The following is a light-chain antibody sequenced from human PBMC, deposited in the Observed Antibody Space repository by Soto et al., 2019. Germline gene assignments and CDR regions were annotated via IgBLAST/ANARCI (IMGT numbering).Light chain of an antibody. Sequence: EIEMTQSPVTLSVSPGERATLSCRASQSVSSNLAWYQQKPGQAPRLLIYGASTRATGIPARFSGSGSGTEFTLTISSLQSEDFAVYYCQQYNNWPPFTFGPGTKVDI. CDR3: QQYNNWPPFT. J-gene: IGKJ3*01. CDR1: QSVSSN. V-gene: IGKV3-15*01. CDR2: GAS.